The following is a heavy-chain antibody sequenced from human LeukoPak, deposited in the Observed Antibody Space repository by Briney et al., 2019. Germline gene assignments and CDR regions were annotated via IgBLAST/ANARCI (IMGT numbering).Heavy chain of an antibody. CDR3: ARRRYCNSTSCYEGAFDI. J-gene: IGHJ3*02. CDR1: AGSFTSYW. D-gene: IGHD2-2*01. Sequence: DSMMISSKASAGSFTSYWIARLRQLPAKSLVWMGSIYPGDSGTRYSPSFQGQVTMSADKSITTVYLQWSSLKAADTAIYYCARRRYCNSTSCYEGAFDIWGQGTMVTVSS. CDR2: IYPGDSGT. V-gene: IGHV5-51*01.